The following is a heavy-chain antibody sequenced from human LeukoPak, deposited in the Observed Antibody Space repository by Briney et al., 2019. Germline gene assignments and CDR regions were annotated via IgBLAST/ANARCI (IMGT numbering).Heavy chain of an antibody. CDR1: YE. CDR2: ISYDGSNK. D-gene: IGHD2-15*01. V-gene: IGHV3-30*18. Sequence: YEMNWVRQAPGKGLEWVAVISYDGSNKYYADSVKGRFTISRDNSKNTLYLQMNSLRAEDTAVYYCAKDGYCSGGSCWSFDYWGQGTLVTVSS. J-gene: IGHJ4*02. CDR3: AKDGYCSGGSCWSFDY.